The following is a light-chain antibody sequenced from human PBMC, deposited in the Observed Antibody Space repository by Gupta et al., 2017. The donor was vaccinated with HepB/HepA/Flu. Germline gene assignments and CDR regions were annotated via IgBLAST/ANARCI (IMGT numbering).Light chain of an antibody. J-gene: IGKJ4*01. CDR2: GAS. CDR3: QQYNNWPLT. CDR1: KTVSTN. Sequence: MVMTQSPATLSVSPGERATLSCRASKTVSTNLAWYQQKPGQAPRLIIDGASTRATGIPGRFSGSGSGTEFTPTSSRLQDEDVAVYYWQQYNNWPLTFGGGTKVEIK. V-gene: IGKV3-15*01.